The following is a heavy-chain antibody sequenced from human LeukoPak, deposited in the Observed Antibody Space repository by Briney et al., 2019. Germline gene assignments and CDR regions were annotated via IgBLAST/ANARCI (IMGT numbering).Heavy chain of an antibody. CDR2: IIPIFGTA. J-gene: IGHJ4*02. CDR1: GGTFSSHA. Sequence: SVKVSCKASGGTFSSHAISWVRQAPGQGLEWMGGIIPIFGTANYAQKFQGRVTITTDESTSTAYMELSSLRSEDTAVYYCARDPRDGIYENYFDYWGQGTLVTVSS. D-gene: IGHD5/OR15-5a*01. V-gene: IGHV1-69*05. CDR3: ARDPRDGIYENYFDY.